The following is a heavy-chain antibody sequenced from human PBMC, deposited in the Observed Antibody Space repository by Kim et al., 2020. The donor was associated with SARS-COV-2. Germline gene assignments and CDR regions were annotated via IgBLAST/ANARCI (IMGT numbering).Heavy chain of an antibody. Sequence: GGSLRLSCAASGFTVSSNYMSWVRQAPGKGLEWVSVIYSGGSTYYADSVKGRFTISRDNSKNTLYLQMNSLRAEDTAVYYCAREVIQLWLGHYYYYGMDVWGQGTTGTVSS. V-gene: IGHV3-53*01. CDR2: IYSGGST. D-gene: IGHD5-18*01. CDR3: AREVIQLWLGHYYYYGMDV. J-gene: IGHJ6*02. CDR1: GFTVSSNY.